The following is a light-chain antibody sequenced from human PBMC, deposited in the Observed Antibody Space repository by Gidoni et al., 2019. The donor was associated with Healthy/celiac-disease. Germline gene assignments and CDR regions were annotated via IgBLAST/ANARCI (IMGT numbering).Light chain of an antibody. CDR2: GNS. CDR1: SSNIGAGYD. CDR3: QSYDSSLEV. Sequence: QSVLTQPPSVSGAPGQRVTIPCTGRSSNIGAGYDVHWYQQLPGTAPKLLIYGNSNRPSGVPDRFSGSKSGTSASLAITGLQAEDEADYYCQSYDSSLEVFGGGTKLTVL. V-gene: IGLV1-40*01. J-gene: IGLJ2*01.